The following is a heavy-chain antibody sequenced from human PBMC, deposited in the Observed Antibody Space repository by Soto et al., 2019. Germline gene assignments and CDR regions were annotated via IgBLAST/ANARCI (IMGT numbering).Heavy chain of an antibody. CDR2: IYTSGST. V-gene: IGHV4-4*07. CDR3: ARESSGSGWYESRSYGMDV. CDR1: GGSISSYY. Sequence: SETLSLTCTASGGSISSYYWSWIRQPAGKGLEWIGRIYTSGSTNYNPSLKSRVTMSVDTSKNQFSLKLSSVTAADTAVYYCARESSGSGWYESRSYGMDVWGQGTTVTVSS. J-gene: IGHJ6*02. D-gene: IGHD6-19*01.